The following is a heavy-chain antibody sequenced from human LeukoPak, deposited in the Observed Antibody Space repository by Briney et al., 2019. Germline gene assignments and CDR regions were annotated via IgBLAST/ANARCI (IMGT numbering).Heavy chain of an antibody. CDR2: IYYSGSA. CDR3: ARETQLWQTYYHNYMDV. CDR1: GGSFSSYS. J-gene: IGHJ6*03. D-gene: IGHD5-18*01. Sequence: SETLSLTCTISGGSFSSYSWTWIRQPPGKGLEWIGYIYYSGSALYNSSLRSRVTMSVDTSKNQFSLRLSSVTTSDTAVYYCARETQLWQTYYHNYMDVWGKGTTVTVSS. V-gene: IGHV4-59*12.